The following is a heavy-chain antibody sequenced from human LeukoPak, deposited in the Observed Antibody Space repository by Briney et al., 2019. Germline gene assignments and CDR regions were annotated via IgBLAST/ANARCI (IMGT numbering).Heavy chain of an antibody. CDR2: MNLDSGNT. CDR3: ARGSRSGSSSGQGVSYYFDY. CDR1: GYTVTSFD. V-gene: IGHV1-8*01. D-gene: IGHD6-6*01. J-gene: IGHJ4*02. Sequence: ASVKVSCKASGYTVTSFDINWVRQATGQALEWVGWMNLDSGNTGYAQKFQGRVTMTRDTSITTAYMELSSLASEDTAVYYCARGSRSGSSSGQGVSYYFDYWGQGTLVTVSS.